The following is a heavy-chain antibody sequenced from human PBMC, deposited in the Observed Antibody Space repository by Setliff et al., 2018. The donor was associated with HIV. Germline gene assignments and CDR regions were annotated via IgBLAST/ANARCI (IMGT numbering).Heavy chain of an antibody. Sequence: GGSLRLSCEASGFIFSIYSMNWVRQAPGKGLEWVACLKSTRDSGTVDYAASVKGRFTFSVADSGNTLHLQMNSLQTEDTALYYCTTLVGANPWHDAFEIWGHGTMVTVSS. V-gene: IGHV3-15*01. J-gene: IGHJ3*02. D-gene: IGHD1-26*01. CDR3: TTLVGANPWHDAFEI. CDR1: GFIFSIYS. CDR2: LKSTRDSGTV.